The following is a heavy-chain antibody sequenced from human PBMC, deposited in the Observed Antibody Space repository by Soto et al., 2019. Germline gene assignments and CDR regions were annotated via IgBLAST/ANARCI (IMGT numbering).Heavy chain of an antibody. Sequence: EVQLVESGGGLVKPGGSLRLSCAASEFTFSSSSMNWLRQAPGKGLEWVSSISSGGTYTYYADSMKGRFTISRDNAKDSLYLQMTSLRVDDTAVYYCARGWLQFGTFFDYWGQGTLVTVSS. V-gene: IGHV3-21*01. J-gene: IGHJ4*02. CDR2: ISSGGTYT. D-gene: IGHD5-12*01. CDR1: EFTFSSSS. CDR3: ARGWLQFGTFFDY.